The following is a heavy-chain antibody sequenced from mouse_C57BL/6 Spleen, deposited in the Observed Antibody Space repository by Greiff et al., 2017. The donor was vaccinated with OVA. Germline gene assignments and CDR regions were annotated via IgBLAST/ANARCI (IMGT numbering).Heavy chain of an antibody. Sequence: VQLQQPGAELVKPGASVKLSCKASGYTFTSYWMHWVKQRPGQGLEWIGMIHPNSGSTNYNEKFKSKATLTVDKSSSTAYMQLRGLTSEDSAVYCCARAYGNYVGGFDYGGQGTTLTVSS. CDR1: GYTFTSYW. D-gene: IGHD2-1*01. J-gene: IGHJ2*01. CDR3: ARAYGNYVGGFDY. V-gene: IGHV1-64*01. CDR2: IHPNSGST.